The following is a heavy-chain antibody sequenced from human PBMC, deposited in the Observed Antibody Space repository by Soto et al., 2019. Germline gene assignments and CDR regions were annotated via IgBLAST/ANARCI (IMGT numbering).Heavy chain of an antibody. CDR2: INAGNGNT. Sequence: QVQLVQSGAEEKKPGASVKVSCKASGYTFTSYAMHWVRQAPGQRLEWMGWINAGNGNTKYSQKFQGRVTITRNTSASTAYMELSRLRSEDTAVYYCARDPTYYRMDVWGQGTTVTVSS. CDR3: ARDPTYYRMDV. CDR1: GYTFTSYA. J-gene: IGHJ6*02. V-gene: IGHV1-3*05.